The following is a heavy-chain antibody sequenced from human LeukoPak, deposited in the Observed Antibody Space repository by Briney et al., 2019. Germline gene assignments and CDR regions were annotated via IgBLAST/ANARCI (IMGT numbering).Heavy chain of an antibody. D-gene: IGHD3-9*01. Sequence: SETLSLNCTVSGGSISSYYWSWIRQPPGKGLEWIGYIYYSGSTNYNPSLKSRVTISVDTSKNQFSLKLSSVTAADTAVYYCARHNYDILTGPYYFDYWGQGTLVTVSS. CDR1: GGSISSYY. CDR3: ARHNYDILTGPYYFDY. CDR2: IYYSGST. V-gene: IGHV4-59*08. J-gene: IGHJ4*02.